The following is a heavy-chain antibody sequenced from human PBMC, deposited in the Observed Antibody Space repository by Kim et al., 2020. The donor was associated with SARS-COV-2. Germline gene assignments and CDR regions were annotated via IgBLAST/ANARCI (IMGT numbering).Heavy chain of an antibody. Sequence: SETLSLTCSVSGLSINSGDYHWTWIRQPTGKGLQWIGGISTTGSTNYSPSFKGRVTISLDTSQNQFSLELTSVTAADTAVYYCAREERYYFDSSGSATWGRGTLVIVSS. J-gene: IGHJ5*02. CDR1: GLSINSGDYH. CDR2: ISTTGST. D-gene: IGHD3-22*01. V-gene: IGHV4-61*02. CDR3: AREERYYFDSSGSAT.